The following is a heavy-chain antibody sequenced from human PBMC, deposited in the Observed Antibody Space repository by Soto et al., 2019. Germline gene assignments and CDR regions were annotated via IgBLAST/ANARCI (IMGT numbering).Heavy chain of an antibody. CDR2: IYTSGST. J-gene: IGHJ6*02. Sequence: QVQLQESGPGLVKPSETLSLTCTVSGGSISSYYWSWIRQSAGKGLEWIGRIYTSGSTNYNPSLKSRVTMSVDTSKNQFSLKLSSLTAADTAVYYCARDRVTIFGVVIIDDGMDVWGQGTTVTVSS. CDR1: GGSISSYY. V-gene: IGHV4-4*07. CDR3: ARDRVTIFGVVIIDDGMDV. D-gene: IGHD3-3*01.